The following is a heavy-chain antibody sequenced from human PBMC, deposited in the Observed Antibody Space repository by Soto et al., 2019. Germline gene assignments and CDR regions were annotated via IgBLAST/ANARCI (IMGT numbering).Heavy chain of an antibody. CDR3: VRYCSGGSCPDAFDI. J-gene: IGHJ3*02. D-gene: IGHD2-15*01. CDR1: GFTFSGSA. Sequence: GXSLILSCVASGFTFSGSAMHCVRQASGRGLEWVGRIRSKANSDATAYGASVKGRFTISRDDSKNTAYLQMNSLKTEDTAVYYCVRYCSGGSCPDAFDIWGQGTMVTVSS. CDR2: IRSKANSDAT. V-gene: IGHV3-73*01.